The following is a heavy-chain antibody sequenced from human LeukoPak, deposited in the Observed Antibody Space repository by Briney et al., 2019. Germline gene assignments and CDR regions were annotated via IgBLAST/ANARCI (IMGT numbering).Heavy chain of an antibody. CDR1: GGSISSSSYY. V-gene: IGHV4-39*01. CDR3: AMPSIAAAASGAFDI. J-gene: IGHJ3*02. CDR2: IYYSGST. D-gene: IGHD6-13*01. Sequence: PSETLSLTCTVSGGSISSSSYYWGWIRQPPGKGLEWIGSIYYSGSTYYNPSLKSRVTISVDTSKNQFSLKLSSVTAVDTAVYYCAMPSIAAAASGAFDIWGQGTMVTVSS.